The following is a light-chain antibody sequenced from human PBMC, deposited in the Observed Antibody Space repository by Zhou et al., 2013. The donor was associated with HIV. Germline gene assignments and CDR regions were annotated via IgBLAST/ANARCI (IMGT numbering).Light chain of an antibody. J-gene: IGKJ1*01. V-gene: IGKV1-5*03. Sequence: DIQMTQSPSTLSASVGDRVTITCRASQSSSWLAWYQQKPGKAPKLLIYKASSLENGVPSRISGSGSGTEFTLTISTLQPDDFATYYCQQANSFPRTFGQGPRWKSN. CDR1: QSSSW. CDR3: QQANSFPRT. CDR2: KAS.